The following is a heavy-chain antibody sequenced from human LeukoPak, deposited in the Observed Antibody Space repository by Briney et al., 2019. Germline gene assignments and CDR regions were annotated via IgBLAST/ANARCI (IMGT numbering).Heavy chain of an antibody. CDR3: ARDHRYSGSYYDY. D-gene: IGHD1-26*01. CDR1: GFTFTNYW. CDR2: LPPNELDI. V-gene: IGHV3-74*01. Sequence: GGSLRLSCAASGFTFTNYWMHWVRQAPGMGLVWVSRLPPNELDIIYADSVKGRFTVSRDNAKNTLYLQMNSLRAEDTAVYYCARDHRYSGSYYDYWGQGTLVTVSS. J-gene: IGHJ4*02.